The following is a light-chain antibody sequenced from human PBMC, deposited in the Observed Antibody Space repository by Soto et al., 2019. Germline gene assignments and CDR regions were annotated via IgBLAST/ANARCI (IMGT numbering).Light chain of an antibody. CDR2: GAS. CDR3: QQSYSSPTT. J-gene: IGKJ5*01. Sequence: DIPVTQSPSFLSASFGDRVPITCRASQSIGKHLNWYQQKPGKAPKFLIYGASTLQSGVPSRFTGSGSGTDFTLTVNSLQAEDFAIYYCQQSYSSPTTFGQGTRLEI. V-gene: IGKV1-39*01. CDR1: QSIGKH.